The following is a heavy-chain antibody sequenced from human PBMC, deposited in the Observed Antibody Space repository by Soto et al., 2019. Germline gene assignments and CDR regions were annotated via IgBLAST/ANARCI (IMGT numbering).Heavy chain of an antibody. CDR3: ARGGGYDSLDY. CDR2: ISHLENT. D-gene: IGHD5-12*01. V-gene: IGHV4-30-2*06. Sequence: KSSETLSLTCTVSGASISYGGFSWSWIRQSPGKGLEWIGYISHLENTYLHPSFKSRLTMSIDRTRNQFSLKLSSVTAADMAVYYCARGGGYDSLDYWGQGVLVTVSS. CDR1: GASISYGGFS. J-gene: IGHJ4*02.